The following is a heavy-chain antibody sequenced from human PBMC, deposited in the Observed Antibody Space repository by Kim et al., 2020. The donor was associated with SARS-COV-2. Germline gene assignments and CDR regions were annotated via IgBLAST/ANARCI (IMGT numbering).Heavy chain of an antibody. V-gene: IGHV3-9*01. J-gene: IGHJ4*02. Sequence: AGSGKGRFTISRDNAKNSLFLQMNSLRAEDTALYYCVKDRGLGELRGFGGWGQGTLVTVSS. D-gene: IGHD3-10*01. CDR3: VKDRGLGELRGFGG.